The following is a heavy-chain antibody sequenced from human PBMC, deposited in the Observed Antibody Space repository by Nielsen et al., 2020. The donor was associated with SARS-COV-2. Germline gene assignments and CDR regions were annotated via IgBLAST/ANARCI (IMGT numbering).Heavy chain of an antibody. CDR1: GFSLSTSGVG. Sequence: SGPTLVKPTQTLTLTCTFSGFSLSTSGVGVGWIRQPPGKALEWLALIYWDDDKRYSPSLKSRLTITKDTSKNQVVLTMTNMDPVDTATYYCAHKIFGITMVRGAEGYFDYWGQGTLVTVSS. D-gene: IGHD3-10*01. V-gene: IGHV2-5*02. CDR3: AHKIFGITMVRGAEGYFDY. CDR2: IYWDDDK. J-gene: IGHJ4*02.